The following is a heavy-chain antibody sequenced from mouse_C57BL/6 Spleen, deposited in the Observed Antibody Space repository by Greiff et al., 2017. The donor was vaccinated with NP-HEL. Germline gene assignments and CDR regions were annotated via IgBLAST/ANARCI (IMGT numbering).Heavy chain of an antibody. V-gene: IGHV2-6-1*01. CDR2: IWSDGST. Sequence: QVQLKESGPGLVAPSQCLSITCTVSGFSLTSYGVHWVRQPPGKGLEWLVVIWSDGSTTYNSALKSRLSISKDNSKSQVFLKMNSLQTDDTAMYYCARHDSSGYVDYAMDYWGQGTSVTVSS. D-gene: IGHD3-2*02. CDR3: ARHDSSGYVDYAMDY. CDR1: GFSLTSYG. J-gene: IGHJ4*01.